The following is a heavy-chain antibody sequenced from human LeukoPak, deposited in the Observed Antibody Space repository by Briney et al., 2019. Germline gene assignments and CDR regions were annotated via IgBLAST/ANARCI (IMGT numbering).Heavy chain of an antibody. Sequence: SETLSLTCTVSGGSISSSSYYWGWIRQPPGKGLEWIGSIYYSGSTYYNPSLKSRVTISVDTSKNQFSLKLSSVTAADTAVYYCARMGGYDYWGQGTLVSVSA. J-gene: IGHJ4*02. CDR1: GGSISSSSYY. CDR3: ARMGGYDY. V-gene: IGHV4-39*07. CDR2: IYYSGST. D-gene: IGHD5-12*01.